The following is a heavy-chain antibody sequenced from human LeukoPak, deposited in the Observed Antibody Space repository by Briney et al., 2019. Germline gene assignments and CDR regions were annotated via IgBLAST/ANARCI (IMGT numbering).Heavy chain of an antibody. D-gene: IGHD2-2*03. CDR2: ISDDGSNK. V-gene: IGHV3-30*04. CDR3: ARVDDLDAFDM. CDR1: GFTLSSYA. Sequence: GGSLRLSCAASGFTLSSYAMHWVRQAPGKGLEWVAVISDDGSNKYYADSVKGRFTISRDNSKNTLYLQMNSLRAEDTAVYYCARVDDLDAFDMWGQGTMVTVSS. J-gene: IGHJ3*02.